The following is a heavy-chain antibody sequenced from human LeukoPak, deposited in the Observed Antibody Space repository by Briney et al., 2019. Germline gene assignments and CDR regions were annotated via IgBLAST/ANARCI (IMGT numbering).Heavy chain of an antibody. D-gene: IGHD3-22*01. CDR2: IYYSGIT. CDR3: ARYYYDSSLSDYYYMDV. V-gene: IGHV4-39*07. J-gene: IGHJ6*03. Sequence: SETLSLTCTVSGASTSGSSHYFWGWIRQTPGKGLEWIGSIYYSGITYYTPSLKSRVTISVDTSKNQFSLKLSSVTAADTAVYYCARYYYDSSLSDYYYMDVWGKGTTVTISS. CDR1: GASTSGSSHYF.